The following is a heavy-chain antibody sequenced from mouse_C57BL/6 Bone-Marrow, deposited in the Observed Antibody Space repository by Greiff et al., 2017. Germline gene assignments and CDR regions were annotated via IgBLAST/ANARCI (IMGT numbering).Heavy chain of an antibody. V-gene: IGHV1-81*01. D-gene: IGHD2-12*01. Sequence: VKLMESGAELARPGASVKLSCKASGYTFTSYGISWVKQRTGQGLEWIGVIYPRSGNTYYNEKFKGKATLTADKSSSTAYMELRSLTSEDSAVYFCARLPGYFDVWGTGTTVTVSS. CDR3: ARLPGYFDV. CDR1: GYTFTSYG. CDR2: IYPRSGNT. J-gene: IGHJ1*03.